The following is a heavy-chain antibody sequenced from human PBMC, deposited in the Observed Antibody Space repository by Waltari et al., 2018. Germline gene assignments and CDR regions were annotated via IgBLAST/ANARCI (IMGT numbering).Heavy chain of an antibody. CDR1: GGSFSFYS. CDR2: ITSSGTDT. V-gene: IGHV3-21*02. D-gene: IGHD6-19*01. Sequence: EVQLVESGGGPVKPGGSLRLSCVASGGSFSFYSMSVVRQGPGKGLEWVSTITSSGTDTFYGDSMKGRFTISRDNAKNSLFLQMNSLRAEDTAVYFCARDSSGWSRDVWGKGTTVTISS. J-gene: IGHJ6*04. CDR3: ARDSSGWSRDV.